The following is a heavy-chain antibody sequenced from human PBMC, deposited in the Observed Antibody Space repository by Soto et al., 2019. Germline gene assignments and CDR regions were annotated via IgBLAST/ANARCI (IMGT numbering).Heavy chain of an antibody. Sequence: GGSLRLSCSASGFIFNSHTMNWVRQAPGKGLEWVSSISSSSSYIYYADSVKGRFTISRDNAKNSLYLQMNSLTAEDTAVYYFSTITETSLAYFGIDVWGQWTTVTVSS. J-gene: IGHJ6*02. V-gene: IGHV3-21*01. D-gene: IGHD1-20*01. CDR2: ISSSSSYI. CDR1: GFIFNSHT. CDR3: STITETSLAYFGIDV.